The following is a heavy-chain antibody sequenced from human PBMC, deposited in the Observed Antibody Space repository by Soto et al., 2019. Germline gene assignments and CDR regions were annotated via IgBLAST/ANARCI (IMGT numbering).Heavy chain of an antibody. V-gene: IGHV3-23*01. Sequence: GGSLRLSCAASGFPFSSYAMTWVRQTPGKGLEWVSGISGSGGITYYADSVKGRFTISRDNSNNTLFLQMNSLRAEDTAVYYCARGHSSSYLDYWGQGTLVTVSS. J-gene: IGHJ4*02. CDR2: ISGSGGIT. CDR1: GFPFSSYA. D-gene: IGHD6-6*01. CDR3: ARGHSSSYLDY.